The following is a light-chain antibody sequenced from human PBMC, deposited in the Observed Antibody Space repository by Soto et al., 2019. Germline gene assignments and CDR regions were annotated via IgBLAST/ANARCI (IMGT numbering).Light chain of an antibody. CDR1: QTISNY. CDR2: AAS. Sequence: DIQMTQSPSSLSASVGDRVTITCRASQTISNYLNWYQQKPGKAPKLLIYAASSLQSGVPSRFSGSESGTDFTLTISRLQPEDVATYDCQQSYSTPYTFGQGTKLEIK. CDR3: QQSYSTPYT. J-gene: IGKJ2*01. V-gene: IGKV1-39*01.